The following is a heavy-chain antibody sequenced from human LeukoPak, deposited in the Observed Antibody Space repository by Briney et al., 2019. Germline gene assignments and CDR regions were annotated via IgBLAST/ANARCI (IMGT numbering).Heavy chain of an antibody. V-gene: IGHV3-30*18. J-gene: IGHJ4*02. Sequence: GGSLRLSCAASGFTVSSNYMSWVRQAPGKGLEWVAVISYDGSNKYYADSVKGRFTISRDNSKNTLYLQMNSLRAEDTAVYYCAKGQGGYDSSGYFEYYFDYWGQGTLVTVSS. CDR2: ISYDGSNK. D-gene: IGHD3-22*01. CDR3: AKGQGGYDSSGYFEYYFDY. CDR1: GFTVSSNY.